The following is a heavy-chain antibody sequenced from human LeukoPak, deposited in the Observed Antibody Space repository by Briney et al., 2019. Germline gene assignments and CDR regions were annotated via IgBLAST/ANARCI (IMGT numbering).Heavy chain of an antibody. CDR3: ARGQGEDSSGYYPYYFDY. D-gene: IGHD3-22*01. CDR1: GGSISSYY. CDR2: IYYSGST. Sequence: SETLSLTCTVSGGSISSYYWSWIRQPPGKGLEWIGYIYYSGSTNYNPSLKSRVTISVDTSKNQFSLKLSSVTAADTAVYYCARGQGEDSSGYYPYYFDYWGQGTLVTVSS. V-gene: IGHV4-59*01. J-gene: IGHJ4*02.